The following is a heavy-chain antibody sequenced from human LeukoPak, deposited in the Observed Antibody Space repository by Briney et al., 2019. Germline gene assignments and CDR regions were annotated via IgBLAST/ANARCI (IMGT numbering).Heavy chain of an antibody. J-gene: IGHJ5*02. Sequence: ASVKVSCKASGYTFTCYGISWVRQAPGQGLEWTGWINTNTGNPTYAQGFTGRFVFSVDTSVSTAYLQISSLKAEDTAVYYCARDSGYYEGWFDPWGQGTLVTVSS. CDR3: ARDSGYYEGWFDP. D-gene: IGHD3-22*01. V-gene: IGHV7-4-1*02. CDR1: GYTFTCYG. CDR2: INTNTGNP.